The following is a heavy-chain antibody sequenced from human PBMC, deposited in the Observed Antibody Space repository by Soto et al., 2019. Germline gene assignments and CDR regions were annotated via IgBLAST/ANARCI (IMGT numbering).Heavy chain of an antibody. J-gene: IGHJ4*02. CDR1: GYTFTRYG. D-gene: IGHD6-6*01. Sequence: SVKVACKAAGYTFTRYGISCVRQAPGQGLEWMGWISAYNGNTNYAQKLQGRVTMTTDTSTSTAYMELRSLRSDDTAVYYCARSIAGRLGGPPLESGYWGERTLVTV. CDR3: ARSIAGRLGGPPLESGY. V-gene: IGHV1-18*04. CDR2: ISAYNGNT.